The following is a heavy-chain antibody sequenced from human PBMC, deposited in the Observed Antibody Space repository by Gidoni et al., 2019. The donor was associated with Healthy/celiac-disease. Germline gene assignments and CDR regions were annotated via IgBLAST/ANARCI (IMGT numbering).Heavy chain of an antibody. D-gene: IGHD3-22*01. CDR1: GGSFSGYY. Sequence: QVQLQQWGAGLLKTSETMYLTCAVYGGSFSGYYWSWIRQPPGKGLEWLGELNHSVSTNYNPSLNSRVTISVDTSKNQFSLKLSSVTAADTAVYYCARGFSGCYLPYFDYWGQGTLVTVSS. V-gene: IGHV4-34*01. J-gene: IGHJ4*02. CDR2: LNHSVST. CDR3: ARGFSGCYLPYFDY.